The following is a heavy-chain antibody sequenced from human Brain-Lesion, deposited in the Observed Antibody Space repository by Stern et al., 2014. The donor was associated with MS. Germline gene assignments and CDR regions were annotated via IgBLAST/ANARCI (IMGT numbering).Heavy chain of an antibody. D-gene: IGHD2-2*01. CDR3: ARAVRNQLLSEY. CDR1: GYTFSSYD. J-gene: IGHJ4*02. CDR2: MNPYSGNT. V-gene: IGHV1-8*01. Sequence: QVQLEESGAEVKKPGASVKVSCKASGYTFSSYDTTWVRQASGHGLEWMGWMNPYSGNTGYAQKFKGRVSMTSDPSISTVYMELTSLTSDDTAVYFCARAVRNQLLSEYWGQGTLVTVSS.